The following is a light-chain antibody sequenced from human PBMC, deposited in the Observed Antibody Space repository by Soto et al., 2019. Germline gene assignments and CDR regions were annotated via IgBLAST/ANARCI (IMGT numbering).Light chain of an antibody. J-gene: IGLJ1*01. V-gene: IGLV2-14*03. Sequence: QSVLTQPASVSGSPGQSISISCTGTTSDVGRYNYVSWYQQHPGKAPKLMIYDVSYRPSWVSNRFSGSKSGITASLTISGLQAEDEDDYYCNSFTTSSTYVFGTGTKVTVL. CDR2: DVS. CDR3: NSFTTSSTYV. CDR1: TSDVGRYNY.